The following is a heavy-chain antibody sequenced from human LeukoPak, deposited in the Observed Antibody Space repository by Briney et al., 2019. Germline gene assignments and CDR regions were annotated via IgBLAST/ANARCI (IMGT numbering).Heavy chain of an antibody. CDR3: AKIPSSWYYFDQ. CDR1: GFTFGDYA. J-gene: IGHJ4*02. Sequence: GGSLRLSCAASGFTFGDYAMHWVRQAPGKGLEWVSGISWNSGSIGYADSVKGRFTISRDNAKNSLYLQMNSLRAEDTAVYYCAKIPSSWYYFDQWGQGTLVTVSS. D-gene: IGHD6-13*01. CDR2: ISWNSGSI. V-gene: IGHV3-9*01.